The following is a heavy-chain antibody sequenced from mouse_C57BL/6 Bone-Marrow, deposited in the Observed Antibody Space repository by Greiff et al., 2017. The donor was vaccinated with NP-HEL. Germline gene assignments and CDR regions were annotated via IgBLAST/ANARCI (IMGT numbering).Heavy chain of an antibody. CDR2: IRLKSDNYAT. CDR3: TAYGYDVGYFDV. J-gene: IGHJ1*03. V-gene: IGHV6-3*01. Sequence: EVQLVESGGGLVQPGGSMKLSCVASGFTFSNYWMNWVRQSPEKGLEWVAQIRLKSDNYATHYAESVKGRFTISRDDSKNSVYLQMNNLRAEDTGIYYCTAYGYDVGYFDVWGTGTTVTVSS. CDR1: GFTFSNYW. D-gene: IGHD2-2*01.